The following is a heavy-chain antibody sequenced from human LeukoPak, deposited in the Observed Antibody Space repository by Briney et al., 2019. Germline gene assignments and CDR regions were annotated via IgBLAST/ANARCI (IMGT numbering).Heavy chain of an antibody. CDR3: AKNPLKHSSGWGTLDY. D-gene: IGHD6-19*01. CDR1: GFTFSSYT. Sequence: GGSLRLSCTGSGFTFSSYTLHWVRQAPGKELEWVSSISSGGTFVFYADSVTGRFTISRDNAGKFLYLQMDSLRAEDTAVYYCAKNPLKHSSGWGTLDYWGQGTLVTVSS. CDR2: ISSGGTFV. J-gene: IGHJ4*02. V-gene: IGHV3-21*01.